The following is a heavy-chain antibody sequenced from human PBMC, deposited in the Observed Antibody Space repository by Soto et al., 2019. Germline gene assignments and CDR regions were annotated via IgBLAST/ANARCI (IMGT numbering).Heavy chain of an antibody. J-gene: IGHJ4*02. Sequence: HLVESGGGVVQPGTSLRLSCAASGFTFNTYGMHWVRQAPGKGLEWVAVISYDGSDKFYADSVKGRFTISRDNSKNTLYLQMTSPRPEDTAIYYCAKSPNFYCSSPNCYKYYFDYWGQGTLVTSSS. CDR1: GFTFNTYG. CDR2: ISYDGSDK. D-gene: IGHD2-2*02. CDR3: AKSPNFYCSSPNCYKYYFDY. V-gene: IGHV3-30*18.